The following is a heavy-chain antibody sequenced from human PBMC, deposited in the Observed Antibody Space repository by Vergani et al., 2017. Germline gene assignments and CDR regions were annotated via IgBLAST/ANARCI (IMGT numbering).Heavy chain of an antibody. CDR3: ARLELPKYYFDY. V-gene: IGHV4-59*08. CDR2: IYYSGST. D-gene: IGHD1-26*01. CDR1: GGSISSYY. Sequence: QVQLQESGPGLVKPSETLSLTCTVSGGSISSYYWSWIRQPPGKGLEWIGYIYYSGSTNYNPSLKSRVTISVDTSKNQFSLKLSSVTAADTAVYYCARLELPKYYFDYWGQGTLVTVSS. J-gene: IGHJ4*02.